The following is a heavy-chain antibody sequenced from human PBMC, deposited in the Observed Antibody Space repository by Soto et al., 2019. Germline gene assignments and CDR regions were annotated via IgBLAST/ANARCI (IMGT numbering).Heavy chain of an antibody. CDR1: GCTFSNYG. D-gene: IGHD3-22*01. Sequence: TXGSLKLSGAAAGCTFSNYGKSWVRQAPGKGLEWVSVMSGSGDDAYYADSVKGRFTISRDNAKNSLYLQMNSLRAEDTAVYYCARDPYYYDSSGYDEYFQHWGQGNLVTVSS. J-gene: IGHJ1*01. V-gene: IGHV3-21*01. CDR2: MSGSGDDA. CDR3: ARDPYYYDSSGYDEYFQH.